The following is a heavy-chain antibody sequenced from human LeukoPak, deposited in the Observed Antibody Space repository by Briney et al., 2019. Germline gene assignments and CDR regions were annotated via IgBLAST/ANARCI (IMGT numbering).Heavy chain of an antibody. J-gene: IGHJ3*02. CDR1: GGSFSGYY. D-gene: IGHD2-15*01. V-gene: IGHV4-34*01. CDR3: ARDSSADAFDI. CDR2: INHSGST. Sequence: SETLSLTCAVYGGSFSGYYWSWIRQPPGKGLEWIGEINHSGSTNYNPSLKSRVTISVDTSKNQFSLKLSSVTAADTAVYYCARDSSADAFDIWGQGTMVTVST.